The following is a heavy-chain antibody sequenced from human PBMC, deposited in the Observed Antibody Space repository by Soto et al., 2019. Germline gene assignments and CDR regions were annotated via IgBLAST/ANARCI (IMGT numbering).Heavy chain of an antibody. CDR1: GGSVSSGSYY. D-gene: IGHD2-15*01. J-gene: IGHJ4*02. CDR3: ARVDCSGGSCSFDY. V-gene: IGHV4-61*01. Sequence: QVQLQESGPGLVKPSETLSLTCTVSGGSVSSGSYYWSWIRQPPGKGLEWIGYIYYSGSTNYNPYRKSRGTISVDTSKNQFALKLSSVTAADTAVYYGARVDCSGGSCSFDYWGQGTLVTVSS. CDR2: IYYSGST.